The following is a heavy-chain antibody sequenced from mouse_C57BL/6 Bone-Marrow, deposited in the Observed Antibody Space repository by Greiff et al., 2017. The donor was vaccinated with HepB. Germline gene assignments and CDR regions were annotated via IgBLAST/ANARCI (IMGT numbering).Heavy chain of an antibody. CDR3: ASSLITTVVAHFDY. D-gene: IGHD1-1*01. Sequence: QVHVKQSGAELARPGASVKLSCKASGYTFTSYGISWVKQRTGQGLEWIGEIYPRSGNTYYNEKFKGKATLTADKSSSTAYMELRSLTSEDSAVYFCASSLITTVVAHFDYWGQGTTLTVSS. V-gene: IGHV1-81*01. CDR2: IYPRSGNT. J-gene: IGHJ2*01. CDR1: GYTFTSYG.